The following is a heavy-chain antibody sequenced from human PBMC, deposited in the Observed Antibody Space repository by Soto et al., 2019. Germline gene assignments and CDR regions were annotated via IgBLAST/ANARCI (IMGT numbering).Heavy chain of an antibody. J-gene: IGHJ4*02. CDR2: IYYSGST. CDR3: ARRYGYSFNY. CDR1: GGSSSSYY. Sequence: QGQLQESGPGLVKPSETLSLTCTVSGGSSSSYYWSWIRQPPGKGLEWIGYIYYSGSTNYNPSLKSRVTISVDTSKNQFSLKLSSVTAADTAVYYCARRYGYSFNYWGQGTLVTVSS. V-gene: IGHV4-59*08. D-gene: IGHD1-20*01.